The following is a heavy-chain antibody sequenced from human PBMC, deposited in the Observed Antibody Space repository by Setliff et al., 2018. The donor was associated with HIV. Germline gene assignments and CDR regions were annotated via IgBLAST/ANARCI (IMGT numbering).Heavy chain of an antibody. CDR2: ISSSSSYT. D-gene: IGHD3-22*01. Sequence: GGSLRLSCAASGFTFSSYSMNWVRQAPGKGLEWVSSISSSSSYTYYADSVKGRFTISRDNAKNSLYLQMNSLRAEDTAVYYCARGYYDSRGYYYPFDYWGQGTLVTVSS. J-gene: IGHJ4*02. V-gene: IGHV3-21*01. CDR1: GFTFSSYS. CDR3: ARGYYDSRGYYYPFDY.